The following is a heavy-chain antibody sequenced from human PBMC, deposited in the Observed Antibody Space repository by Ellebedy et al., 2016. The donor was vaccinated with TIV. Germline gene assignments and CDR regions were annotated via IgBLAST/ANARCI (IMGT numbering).Heavy chain of an antibody. CDR2: LNPSTGGT. CDR3: ARDRYSSSSSRANWFDP. CDR1: GHTFTTYY. J-gene: IGHJ5*02. D-gene: IGHD6-6*01. V-gene: IGHV1-46*01. Sequence: ASVKVSCKASGHTFTTYYIHWVRQAPGQGLEWVGTLNPSTGGTSYAQKFQGRVTLTRDTSTSTAYMELSSLRSDDTAVYYCARDRYSSSSSRANWFDPWGQGTLVTVSS.